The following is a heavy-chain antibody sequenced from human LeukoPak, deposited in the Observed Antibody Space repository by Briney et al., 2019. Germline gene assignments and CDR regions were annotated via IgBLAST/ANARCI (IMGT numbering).Heavy chain of an antibody. J-gene: IGHJ4*02. CDR3: AKAEVAAAAPPGHY. V-gene: IGHV3-30*18. D-gene: IGHD6-13*01. CDR1: GFTFSSYA. CDR2: ISYDGSNT. Sequence: PGGSLRLSCAASGFTFSSYAMLWVRQAPGKGLEWLAVISYDGSNTYYTDSVKGRLTISRDNSKSTLYLQMVSLRAEDTAIYYCAKAEVAAAAPPGHYWGQGTLVTVSS.